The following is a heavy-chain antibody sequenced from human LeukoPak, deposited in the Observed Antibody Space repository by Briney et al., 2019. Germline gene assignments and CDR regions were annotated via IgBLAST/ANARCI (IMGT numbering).Heavy chain of an antibody. J-gene: IGHJ4*02. V-gene: IGHV4-34*01. CDR2: INHSGST. CDR3: ARGERYFDWLPFT. D-gene: IGHD3-9*01. CDR1: GGSFSGYY. Sequence: SETLSLTCAVYGGSFSGYYWSWIRQPPGKGLEWIGEINHSGSTNYNPSLKSRVTISVDTSKNQFSLKLSSVTAADTAVYYCARGERYFDWLPFTWGQGTLVTVSS.